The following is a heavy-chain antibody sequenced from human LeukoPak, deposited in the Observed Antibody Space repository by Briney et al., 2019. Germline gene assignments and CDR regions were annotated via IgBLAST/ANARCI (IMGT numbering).Heavy chain of an antibody. J-gene: IGHJ4*02. CDR1: GGSISSGGYY. CDR2: IYYSGST. Sequence: SETLSLTCTVSGGSISSGGYYWSWIRQHPGKGLEWIGYIYYSGSTYYNPSLKSRVTISVDTSKNQFSLKLSSVTAADTAVYYCAREEGYDSSGYYLDYWGQGTLVTVSS. D-gene: IGHD3-22*01. V-gene: IGHV4-31*03. CDR3: AREEGYDSSGYYLDY.